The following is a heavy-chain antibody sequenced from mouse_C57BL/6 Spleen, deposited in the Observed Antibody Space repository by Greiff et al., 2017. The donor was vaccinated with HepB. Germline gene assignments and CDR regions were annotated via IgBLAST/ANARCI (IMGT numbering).Heavy chain of an antibody. Sequence: VQLKESGAELVKPGASVKLSCTASGFNIKDYYMHWVKQRTEQGLEWIGRIDPEDGETKYAPKFQGKDTITADTSSNTAYLQRSSLTSEDTAVYYCARDYGSSWWYFDVWGTGTTVTVSS. J-gene: IGHJ1*03. CDR3: ARDYGSSWWYFDV. CDR1: GFNIKDYY. CDR2: IDPEDGET. V-gene: IGHV14-2*01. D-gene: IGHD1-1*01.